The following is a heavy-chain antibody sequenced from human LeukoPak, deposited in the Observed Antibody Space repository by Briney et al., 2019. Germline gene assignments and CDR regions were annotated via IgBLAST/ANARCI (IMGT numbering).Heavy chain of an antibody. CDR1: GGSISSYY. CDR3: ARDRQLADAFDI. D-gene: IGHD6-6*01. CDR2: IYYSGST. Sequence: QPSETLSLTCTVSGGSISSYYWSWIRQPPGKGLEWIGYIYYSGSTNYNPSLKSRVTISVDTSKNQFSLKLSPVTAADTAVYYCARDRQLADAFDIWGQGTMVTVSS. J-gene: IGHJ3*02. V-gene: IGHV4-59*01.